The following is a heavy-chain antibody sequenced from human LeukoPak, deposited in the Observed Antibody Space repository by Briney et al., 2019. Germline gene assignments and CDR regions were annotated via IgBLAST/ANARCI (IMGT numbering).Heavy chain of an antibody. CDR3: AREHQSAAMVRGAIDY. CDR2: ISAYNGNT. V-gene: IGHV1-18*01. Sequence: AASVKVSCKASGYTFTSYGISWVRQAPGQGLEWMGWISAYNGNTNYAQKLQGRVTMATDTSTSTAYMELRSLRSDDTAVYYCAREHQSAAMVRGAIDYWGQGTLVTVSS. J-gene: IGHJ4*02. CDR1: GYTFTSYG. D-gene: IGHD3-10*01.